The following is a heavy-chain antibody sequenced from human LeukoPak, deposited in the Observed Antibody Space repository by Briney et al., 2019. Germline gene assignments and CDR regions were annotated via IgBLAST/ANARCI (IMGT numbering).Heavy chain of an antibody. J-gene: IGHJ4*02. D-gene: IGHD1-26*01. V-gene: IGHV1-46*01. CDR1: GYTFISYY. Sequence: GESLKISCKASGYTFISYYIHWLRQAPGQGLEWMGIIKPSGGSTSYAQKFQGRVTMTRDTSTSTVYMEVSSLRSEDTAVYYCARDGSGSYSDFFDYWGQGTLVTVSS. CDR3: ARDGSGSYSDFFDY. CDR2: IKPSGGST.